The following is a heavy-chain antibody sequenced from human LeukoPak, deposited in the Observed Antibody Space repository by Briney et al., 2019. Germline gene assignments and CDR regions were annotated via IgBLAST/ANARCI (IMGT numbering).Heavy chain of an antibody. V-gene: IGHV3-30*01. D-gene: IGHD1-14*01. CDR2: LSFDGTTK. Sequence: GGSLKLSCSVSGFTFSTYSIHWVRQGPGKGLEWVTVLSFDGTTKYFADSVKGRFAVSRDISQNRLYLQLNNLTFEDTAVYYCTKVRLPSRNSLPHFDHWGQGTLVTVSS. CDR3: TKVRLPSRNSLPHFDH. J-gene: IGHJ4*02. CDR1: GFTFSTYS.